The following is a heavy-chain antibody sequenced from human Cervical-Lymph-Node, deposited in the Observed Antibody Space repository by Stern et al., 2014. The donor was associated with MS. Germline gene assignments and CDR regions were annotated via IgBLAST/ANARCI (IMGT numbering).Heavy chain of an antibody. CDR1: GFTFSNYW. CDR2: IKTEGSEK. D-gene: IGHD1-7*01. J-gene: IGHJ5*02. CDR3: ARAVRELGT. Sequence: EMQLVESGGGLVQPGESLRLSCAVSGFTFSNYWMTWVRQAPGKGLEWVASIKTEGSEKSYVASGKGRFPISRDNAKNSLYLQMNSLRAEDTAVYYCARAVRELGTWGQGTLVTVSS. V-gene: IGHV3-7*01.